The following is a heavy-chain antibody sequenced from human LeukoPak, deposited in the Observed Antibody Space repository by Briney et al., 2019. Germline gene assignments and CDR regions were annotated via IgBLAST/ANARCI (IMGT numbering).Heavy chain of an antibody. CDR3: ARESLPYGGNSFGHYYGMDV. J-gene: IGHJ6*02. V-gene: IGHV1-69*13. CDR2: IIPMLGTA. D-gene: IGHD4-23*01. Sequence: GASVKVSCKASEGTFSSYAISWVRQAPGQGLEWMGQIIPMLGTASYAQRFQGRVTLTADESTGTAYMELSSLRSEDTAVYYCARESLPYGGNSFGHYYGMDVWGQGTTVTVSS. CDR1: EGTFSSYA.